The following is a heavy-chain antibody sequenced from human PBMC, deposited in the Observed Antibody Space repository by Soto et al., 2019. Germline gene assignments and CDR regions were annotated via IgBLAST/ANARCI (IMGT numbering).Heavy chain of an antibody. J-gene: IGHJ5*02. CDR3: AKPHYYDFWSGSPYAINWFDP. CDR2: ISGSGGST. CDR1: GFTFSSYA. Sequence: PGGSLRLSCAASGFTFSSYAMSWVSQAPGKGLEWVSAISGSGGSTYYADSVKGRFTISRDNSKNTLYLQMNSLRAEDTAVYYCAKPHYYDFWSGSPYAINWFDPWGQGTLVTVSS. D-gene: IGHD3-3*01. V-gene: IGHV3-23*01.